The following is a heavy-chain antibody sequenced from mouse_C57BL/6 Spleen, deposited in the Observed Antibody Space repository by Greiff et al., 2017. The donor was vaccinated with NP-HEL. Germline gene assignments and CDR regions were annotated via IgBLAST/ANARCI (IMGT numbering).Heavy chain of an antibody. V-gene: IGHV5-4*03. Sequence: EVMLVESGGGLVKPGGSLKLSCAASGFTFSSYAMSWVRQTPEKRLEWVATISDGGSYTYYPDNVKGRFTISRDNAKNNLYLQMSHLKSEDTAMYYCARFYYDYDGFAYWGQGTLVTVSA. J-gene: IGHJ3*01. D-gene: IGHD2-4*01. CDR1: GFTFSSYA. CDR2: ISDGGSYT. CDR3: ARFYYDYDGFAY.